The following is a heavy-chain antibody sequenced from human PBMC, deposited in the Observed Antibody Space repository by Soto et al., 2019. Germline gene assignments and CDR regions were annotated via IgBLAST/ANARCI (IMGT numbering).Heavy chain of an antibody. Sequence: PGGSLRLSCAASGFTFSSYSMNWVRQAPGKGLEWVSSISSSSYIYYADSVKGRFTISRDNAKNSLYLQMNSLRAEDTAVYYCARDMFGVVVIAPGAFDTWGQGTMVTVSS. D-gene: IGHD3-22*01. CDR3: ARDMFGVVVIAPGAFDT. CDR1: GFTFSSYS. V-gene: IGHV3-21*01. CDR2: ISSSSYI. J-gene: IGHJ3*02.